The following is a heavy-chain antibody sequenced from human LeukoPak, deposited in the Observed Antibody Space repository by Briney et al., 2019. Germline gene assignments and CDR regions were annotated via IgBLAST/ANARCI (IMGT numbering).Heavy chain of an antibody. CDR2: ISGSGGST. CDR1: GFTFSSYA. V-gene: IGHV3-23*01. D-gene: IGHD3-10*01. J-gene: IGHJ5*02. CDR3: AKVHYYNLDNWFDP. Sequence: PGGSLRLSCAASGFTFSSYAMSWVRQAPGKGMEWVSAISGSGGSTYYADSVKGRFNISRDNSKNPLYLQMNSLRAEDRAVYYCAKVHYYNLDNWFDPWGQGTLVTVSS.